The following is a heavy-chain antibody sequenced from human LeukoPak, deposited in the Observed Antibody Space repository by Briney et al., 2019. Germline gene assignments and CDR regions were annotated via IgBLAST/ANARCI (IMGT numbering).Heavy chain of an antibody. V-gene: IGHV4-30-4*01. CDR2: IYYSGST. CDR1: GGSISSGDYH. J-gene: IGHJ4*02. CDR3: ARVGDILTGYLSGLFEY. D-gene: IGHD3-9*01. Sequence: SQTLSLTCTVSGGSISSGDYHWSWIRQPPGKGLEWIGYIYYSGSTYYNPSLKSRVTISVDTSKNQFSLKLSSVTAADTAVYYCARVGDILTGYLSGLFEYWGQGTLVTVSS.